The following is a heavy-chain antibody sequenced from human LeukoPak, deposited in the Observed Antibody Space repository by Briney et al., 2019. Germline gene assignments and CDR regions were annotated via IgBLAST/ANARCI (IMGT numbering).Heavy chain of an antibody. Sequence: PSETLTLTCTVSGYSVRSGYFWGWVRQPPGKGLEWIDLIYHTGNTYHNPSLKGRLTMSVDTSKNHFSLKLTSVTTSDTAFYYCARSPADCSGGHCSPRGNSFDSWGQGTLVT. V-gene: IGHV4-38-2*02. J-gene: IGHJ5*01. D-gene: IGHD2-15*01. CDR1: GYSVRSGYF. CDR2: IYHTGNT. CDR3: ARSPADCSGGHCSPRGNSFDS.